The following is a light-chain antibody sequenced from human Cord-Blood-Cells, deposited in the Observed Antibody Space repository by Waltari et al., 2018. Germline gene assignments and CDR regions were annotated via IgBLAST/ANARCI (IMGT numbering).Light chain of an antibody. CDR3: AQSYSNPWT. V-gene: IGKV1-39*01. CDR1: QSISSY. Sequence: DIQMTQSPSSLSASVGDRVTITCRASQSISSYLNWYQQKPGKAPKLLIYAASSLQRWVPARFSGSGCGSDFTRTISSLQPEDFATYYCAQSYSNPWTFGQGTEVEIK. J-gene: IGKJ1*01. CDR2: AAS.